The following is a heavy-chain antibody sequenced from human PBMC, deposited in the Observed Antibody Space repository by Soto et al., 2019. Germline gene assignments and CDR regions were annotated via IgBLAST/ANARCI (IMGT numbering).Heavy chain of an antibody. V-gene: IGHV3-33*01. CDR1: GFTFSSYG. CDR3: ARNGRSSNAFDI. J-gene: IGHJ3*02. Sequence: GGSLRLSCAASGFTFSSYGMHWVRQAPGKGLEWVAVIWYDGSNKYYADSVKGRFTISRDNSKNTLYLQMNSLRAEDTAVYYCARNGRSSNAFDIWGQGTMVTVSS. D-gene: IGHD6-6*01. CDR2: IWYDGSNK.